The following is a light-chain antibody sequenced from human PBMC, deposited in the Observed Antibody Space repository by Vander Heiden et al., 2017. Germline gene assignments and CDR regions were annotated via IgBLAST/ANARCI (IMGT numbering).Light chain of an antibody. CDR1: QSVDNK. CDR2: CAA. CDR3: QQYDNCPYT. Sequence: SLAVFLGGRATLSCRASQSVDNKLGWYLQKPGQAPRLLFYCAASRAAGVPDRFSASGSGTEFTLTISSLQPEDLGTYYCQQYDNCPYTFAQGTKLEI. J-gene: IGKJ2*01. V-gene: IGKV3-15*01.